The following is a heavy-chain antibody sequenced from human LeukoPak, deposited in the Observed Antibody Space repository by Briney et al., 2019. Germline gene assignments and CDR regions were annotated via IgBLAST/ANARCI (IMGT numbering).Heavy chain of an antibody. CDR2: IYPGDSDT. D-gene: IGHD6-13*01. CDR1: GYSFTSYW. J-gene: IGHJ4*02. CDR3: ARQNKYSTSWYLDY. V-gene: IGHV5-51*01. Sequence: GESLKISCKGSGYSFTSYWIGWVRQMPGKGLEWMGVIYPGDSDTRYSPSFQGQVTISADKSISTAYLQWSSLRASDTAMYYCARQNKYSTSWYLDYWGQGTLVTVSS.